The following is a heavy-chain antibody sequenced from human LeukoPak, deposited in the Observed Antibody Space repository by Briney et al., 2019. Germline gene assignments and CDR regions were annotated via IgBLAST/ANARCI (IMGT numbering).Heavy chain of an antibody. CDR1: GFTFSTYA. V-gene: IGHV3-30-3*01. CDR3: ARDKGVSPTDFYYHGMDV. J-gene: IGHJ6*02. CDR2: ISYDGDRI. D-gene: IGHD2/OR15-2a*01. Sequence: GGSLRLSCAASGFTFSTYAMHWVRQAPGKGLEWVAVISYDGDRIYYADSGKGRFTISRDSSKNTLSLQMNSLSIEDMAIYYCARDKGVSPTDFYYHGMDVWGRGTTVTVSS.